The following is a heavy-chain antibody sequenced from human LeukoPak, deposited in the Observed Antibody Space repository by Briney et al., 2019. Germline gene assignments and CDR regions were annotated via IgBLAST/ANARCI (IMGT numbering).Heavy chain of an antibody. CDR2: ISAYNGNT. CDR1: GYSFTSSG. J-gene: IGHJ6*03. Sequence: ASVKVSCKASGYSFTSSGISWVRQAPGQRLEWMGWISAYNGNTNYAQKLQGRVTMTTDTSTSTAYMELRSLRSDDTAVYYCARDRGGYFSMAVWGKGTTVTVSS. CDR3: ARDRGGYFSMAV. V-gene: IGHV1-18*01. D-gene: IGHD2/OR15-2a*01.